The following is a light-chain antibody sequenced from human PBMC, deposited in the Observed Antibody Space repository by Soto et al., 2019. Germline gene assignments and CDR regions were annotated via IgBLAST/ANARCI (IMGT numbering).Light chain of an antibody. CDR2: DVS. V-gene: IGLV2-14*01. J-gene: IGLJ1*01. CDR1: SGDVGGYNY. CDR3: SSYTSSSPYV. Sequence: QSVLTPPASLSGAPGQSITISCTGSSGDVGGYNYVSWYQQHPGKAPKLMIYDVSNRPSGVSNRFSGSKSGNTASLTISGLQAEDEADYYCSSYTSSSPYVFGTGTKVTVL.